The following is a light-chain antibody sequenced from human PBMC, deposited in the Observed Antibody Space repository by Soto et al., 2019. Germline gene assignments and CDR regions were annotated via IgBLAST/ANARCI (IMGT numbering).Light chain of an antibody. J-gene: IGKJ5*01. CDR3: QQYNNWPPIS. CDR1: RSVSSN. CDR2: GSS. Sequence: EIVMSQSPATLSVSPGQRATLSCRASRSVSSNLAWYQQKPGQAPRLLIYGSSTSATGIPARFSGSRSGTEFTHTISSLQCEDFAVYYCQQYNNWPPISCGLGTRVEMK. V-gene: IGKV3-15*01.